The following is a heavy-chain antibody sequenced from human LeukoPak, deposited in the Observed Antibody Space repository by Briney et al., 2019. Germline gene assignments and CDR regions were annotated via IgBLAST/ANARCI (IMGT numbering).Heavy chain of an antibody. CDR2: IRDDGSDR. Sequence: GGSLRLSCAASGFTFTNAWMSWVRQAPGKGLEWVATIRDDGSDRYYVDSVKGRFTISRDNAKNSLYRQMNSLRVEDTAVYFCARGSCSTTSCSERVRGLDVWGPGTTVTVSS. CDR1: GFTFTNAW. D-gene: IGHD2-2*01. V-gene: IGHV3-7*01. CDR3: ARGSCSTTSCSERVRGLDV. J-gene: IGHJ6*02.